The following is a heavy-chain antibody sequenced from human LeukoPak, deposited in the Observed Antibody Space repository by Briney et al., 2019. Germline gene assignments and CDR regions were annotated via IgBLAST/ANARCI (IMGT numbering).Heavy chain of an antibody. CDR1: GGTFSSYA. CDR2: IIPIFGTA. D-gene: IGHD1-1*01. Sequence: SVKVSCKASGGTFSSYAISWVRQAPGQGLEWMGGIIPIFGTANYAQKFQGRVTITADESTSTAYMELSSLRSEDTAVYYCARSGTTAGAFDIWGQGTMVTVSS. CDR3: ARSGTTAGAFDI. V-gene: IGHV1-69*01. J-gene: IGHJ3*02.